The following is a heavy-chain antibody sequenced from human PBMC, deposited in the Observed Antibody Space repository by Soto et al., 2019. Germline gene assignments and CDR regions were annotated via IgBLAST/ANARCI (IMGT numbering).Heavy chain of an antibody. V-gene: IGHV3-9*01. D-gene: IGHD2-15*01. CDR1: GFTFDDYA. CDR2: ISWNSGSI. J-gene: IGHJ3*02. CDR3: AKDLGMVVVVAATHAFDI. Sequence: GGSLRLSCAASGFTFDDYAMHWVRQAPGKGLEWVSGISWNSGSIGYADSVKGRFTISRDNAKNSLYLQMNSLRAEDTALYYCAKDLGMVVVVAATHAFDIWGQGTMVTVSS.